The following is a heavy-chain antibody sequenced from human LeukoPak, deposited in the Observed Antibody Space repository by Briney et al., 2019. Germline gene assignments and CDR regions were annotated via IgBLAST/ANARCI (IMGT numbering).Heavy chain of an antibody. CDR1: GGTFSSYA. J-gene: IGHJ4*02. D-gene: IGHD5-18*01. V-gene: IGHV1-69*01. Sequence: SVKVSCKASGGTFSSYAISWVRQAPGQGLEWMGGIIPIFGTANYAQKFQGRVTITADEYTSTAYMELSSLRSEDTAVYYCARASGYSYGDYYFDYWGQGTLVTVSS. CDR2: IIPIFGTA. CDR3: ARASGYSYGDYYFDY.